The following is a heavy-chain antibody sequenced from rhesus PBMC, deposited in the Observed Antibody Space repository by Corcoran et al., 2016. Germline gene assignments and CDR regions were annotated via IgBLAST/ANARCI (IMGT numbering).Heavy chain of an antibody. Sequence: QLQLQESGPGLVKPSETLSVTCAVSGGSISSSYWSWIRQAPGKGLEWFGYIYGSGSSTNYNPSLKSRVTLSVDTSQTQLSLKLSSVTTADTAVYYCARDVAAAGTGSPYWGQGVLVTVSS. CDR3: ARDVAAAGTGSPY. J-gene: IGHJ4*01. D-gene: IGHD6-25*01. V-gene: IGHV4-169*02. CDR2: IYGSGSST. CDR1: GGSISSSY.